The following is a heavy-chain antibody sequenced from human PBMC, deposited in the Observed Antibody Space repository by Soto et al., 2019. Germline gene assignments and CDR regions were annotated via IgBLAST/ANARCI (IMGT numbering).Heavy chain of an antibody. D-gene: IGHD6-19*01. CDR2: MNPNSGNT. CDR3: AREMHSSDWKYYYYYMDV. V-gene: IGHV1-8*01. Sequence: ASVNVSCKASGYTFTSYDINWVRQATGQGLEWMGWMNPNSGNTGYAQKFQGRVTMTRNTSISTAYMELSSLRSEDTAVYYCAREMHSSDWKYYYYYMDVWGKGTTVTVSS. CDR1: GYTFTSYD. J-gene: IGHJ6*03.